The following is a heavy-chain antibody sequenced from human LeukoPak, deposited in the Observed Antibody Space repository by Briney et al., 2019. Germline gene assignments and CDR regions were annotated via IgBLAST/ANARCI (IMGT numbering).Heavy chain of an antibody. CDR2: IIPIFGTA. Sequence: SVKVSRKASGGTFSSYAISWVRQAPGQGLEWMGGIIPIFGTANYAQKFQGRVTITADESTSTAYMELSSLRSEDTAVYYCARDLNYPTFNWFDPWGQGTLVTVSS. CDR3: ARDLNYPTFNWFDP. V-gene: IGHV1-69*01. CDR1: GGTFSSYA. D-gene: IGHD4-11*01. J-gene: IGHJ5*02.